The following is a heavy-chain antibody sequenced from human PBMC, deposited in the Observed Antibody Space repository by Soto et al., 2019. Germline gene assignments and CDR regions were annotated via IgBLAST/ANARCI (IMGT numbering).Heavy chain of an antibody. Sequence: EVQLLESRGGLVQPWGPLRLSCSASGFTFSNCAMSWVHQAPGKGLEWVSTISGRAGSTYYADSVKGRLTISRDNSKNTGFLQMNSLRAEDTAVYYCAKRFYLEEDVDIFFDSWCQGTLVTVSS. CDR2: ISGRAGST. CDR3: AKRFYLEEDVDIFFDS. V-gene: IGHV3-23*01. J-gene: IGHJ4*02. D-gene: IGHD3-9*01. CDR1: GFTFSNCA.